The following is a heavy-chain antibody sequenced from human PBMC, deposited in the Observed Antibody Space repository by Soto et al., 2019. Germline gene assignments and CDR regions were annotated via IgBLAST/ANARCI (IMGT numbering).Heavy chain of an antibody. Sequence: RXESLKISCKGSGYSFTSYWIGWVRQMPGKGPEWMGIIYPGDSDTRYSPSFQGQVTISADKSISTAYLQWSSLKASDTAMYYCAKLAVAGKGKDYYYGMDVWGQGTTVTVSS. J-gene: IGHJ6*02. CDR2: IYPGDSDT. D-gene: IGHD6-19*01. V-gene: IGHV5-51*01. CDR1: GYSFTSYW. CDR3: AKLAVAGKGKDYYYGMDV.